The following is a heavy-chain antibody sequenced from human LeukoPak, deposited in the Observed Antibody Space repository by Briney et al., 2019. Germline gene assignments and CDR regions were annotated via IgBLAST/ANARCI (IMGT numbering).Heavy chain of an antibody. CDR3: ARDSPYWGAFDI. CDR2: ISSNRGST. CDR1: GFTFSSYA. D-gene: IGHD7-27*01. V-gene: IGHV3-64*01. J-gene: IGHJ3*02. Sequence: QPGGSLRLSCAASGFTFSSYAMHWVRQAPGKGLEYVSAISSNRGSTYYANSVKGRFTISRDNSKNTLYLQMGSLRAEDMAVYYCARDSPYWGAFDIWGQGTMVTVSS.